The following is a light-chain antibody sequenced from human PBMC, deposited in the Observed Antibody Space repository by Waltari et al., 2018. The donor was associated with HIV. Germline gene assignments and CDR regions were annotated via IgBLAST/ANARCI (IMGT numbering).Light chain of an antibody. V-gene: IGKV2-28*01. Sequence: DIVLTQSPLPLPVTPGEPASISCRSSQNLLHTNGYNYLDWYLQRPGQSPQLLISLGSHRASGVPDRFSGSGSGTDFTLKISRVEAEDVGIYYCMQALQTPLTFGGGTKVEIK. CDR1: QNLLHTNGYNY. CDR3: MQALQTPLT. CDR2: LGS. J-gene: IGKJ4*01.